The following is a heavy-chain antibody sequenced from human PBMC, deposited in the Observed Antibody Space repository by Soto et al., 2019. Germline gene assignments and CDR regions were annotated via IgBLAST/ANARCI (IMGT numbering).Heavy chain of an antibody. Sequence: LRLSCAASGFTFSSYSMNWVRQAPGKGLEWVSSISSSSSYIYYADSVKGRFTISRDNAKNSLYLQMNSLRAEDTAVYYCARDQGSGYDNYGDFDYWGQGTLVTVSS. CDR2: ISSSSSYI. J-gene: IGHJ4*02. CDR3: ARDQGSGYDNYGDFDY. V-gene: IGHV3-21*01. CDR1: GFTFSSYS. D-gene: IGHD5-12*01.